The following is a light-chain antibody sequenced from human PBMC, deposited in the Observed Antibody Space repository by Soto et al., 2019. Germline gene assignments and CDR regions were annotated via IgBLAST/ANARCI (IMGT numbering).Light chain of an antibody. CDR3: RQYYNTPRT. J-gene: IGKJ2*01. Sequence: DIVMTQSPDSLAVSLGERASINCKSSQSVLYSSNKKKYLAWYQQKPGKPPKLLIYWASTRESGVPDRFSGSGSETDFTLTNSSLQAEDVAVYYCRQYYNTPRTFGQGTKLEIK. CDR2: WAS. CDR1: QSVLYSSNKKKY. V-gene: IGKV4-1*01.